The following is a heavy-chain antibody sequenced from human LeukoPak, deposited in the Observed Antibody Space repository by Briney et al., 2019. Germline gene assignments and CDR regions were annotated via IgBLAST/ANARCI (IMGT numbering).Heavy chain of an antibody. J-gene: IGHJ4*02. V-gene: IGHV3-7*04. D-gene: IGHD5/OR15-5a*01. CDR1: AITFSNSW. Sequence: GGSLRLSCTASAITFSNSWMSWVRQAPEKGLEWVASIKQDGSETNYVDSVKGRFTISRDNAKNSLFLQMNSLRGEDTAIYYCARHLAGDSLYRHFDYWGQGALVTVSS. CDR2: IKQDGSET. CDR3: ARHLAGDSLYRHFDY.